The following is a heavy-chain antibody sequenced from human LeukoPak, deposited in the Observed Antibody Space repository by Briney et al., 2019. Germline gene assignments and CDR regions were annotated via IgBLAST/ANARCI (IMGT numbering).Heavy chain of an antibody. CDR3: ARDRSDSFDYVLLDN. Sequence: ASVKVSCKASGYTFTSYGISWVRQAPGQGLEWMGWINPYNGNTNYAQNLQGRVTMTTDTSTSTAYMELRSLRSDDTALYYCARDRSDSFDYVLLDNWGQGTLVTVSP. V-gene: IGHV1-18*01. CDR1: GYTFTSYG. J-gene: IGHJ4*02. D-gene: IGHD3-10*02. CDR2: INPYNGNT.